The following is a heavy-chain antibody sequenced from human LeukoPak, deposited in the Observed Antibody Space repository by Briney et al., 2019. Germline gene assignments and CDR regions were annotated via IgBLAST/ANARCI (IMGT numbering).Heavy chain of an antibody. Sequence: ASVKVSCKASGYTFTGYYMHWVRQAPGQGLEWMGWINPNSGGTNYAQKFQGRVTVTRDTSISTAYMELSRLRSDDTAVYYCARSRDGYMSYFDYWGQGTLVTVSS. CDR3: ARSRDGYMSYFDY. D-gene: IGHD5-24*01. CDR1: GYTFTGYY. CDR2: INPNSGGT. V-gene: IGHV1-2*02. J-gene: IGHJ4*02.